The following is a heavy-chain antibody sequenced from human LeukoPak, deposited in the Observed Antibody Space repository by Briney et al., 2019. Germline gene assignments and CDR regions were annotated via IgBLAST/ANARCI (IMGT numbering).Heavy chain of an antibody. CDR1: GYTFTGYY. J-gene: IGHJ4*02. CDR3: AIVYCSSTSCSFDY. CDR2: INPNSGGT. D-gene: IGHD2-2*01. Sequence: ASVKVSCKASGYTFTGYYMHWVRQAPGQGPEWMGRINPNSGGTNYAQKFQGRVTMTRDTSISTAYMELSRLRSDDTAVYYCAIVYCSSTSCSFDYWGQGTLVTVSS. V-gene: IGHV1-2*06.